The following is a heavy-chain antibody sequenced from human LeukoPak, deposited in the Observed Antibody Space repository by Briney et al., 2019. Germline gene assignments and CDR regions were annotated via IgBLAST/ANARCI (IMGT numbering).Heavy chain of an antibody. CDR2: ISSSSYI. J-gene: IGHJ6*02. CDR3: ARESARYGMDV. Sequence: PGGSLRLSCAASGFTFSSYSMNWVRQAPGKGLEWVSSISSSSYIYYADSVKGRFTISRDNAKNSLYLQMNSLRAEDTAVYYCARESARYGMDVWGQGTTVTVSS. V-gene: IGHV3-21*01. CDR1: GFTFSSYS.